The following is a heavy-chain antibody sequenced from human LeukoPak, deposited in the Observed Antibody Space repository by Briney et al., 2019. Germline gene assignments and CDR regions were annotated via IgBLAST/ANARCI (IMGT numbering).Heavy chain of an antibody. Sequence: PSTTLSLTCAAYGASISSNYWSCIRQPAGEGLQWIGRIYTSGSTNYNPSLKSRVTISVDTSKNQFSLKLSSVTAADTAVYYCARDRPYGSGSYSHYYYYYYYMDVWGKGTTVTISS. J-gene: IGHJ6*03. CDR1: GASISSNY. CDR3: ARDRPYGSGSYSHYYYYYYYMDV. V-gene: IGHV4-4*07. CDR2: IYTSGST. D-gene: IGHD3-10*01.